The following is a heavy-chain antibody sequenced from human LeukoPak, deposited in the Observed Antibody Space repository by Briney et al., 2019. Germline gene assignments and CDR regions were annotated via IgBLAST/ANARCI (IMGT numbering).Heavy chain of an antibody. CDR1: GFTFSSYG. CDR2: IRYDGSNK. D-gene: IGHD3-3*01. V-gene: IGHV3-30*02. Sequence: QSGGSLRLSXAASGFTFSSYGMHWVRQAPGKGLEWVAFIRYDGSNKYYADSVKGRFTISRDNSKNTLYLQMNSLRAEDTAVYYCATIWSGYTMAFDYWGQRTLVTVSS. CDR3: ATIWSGYTMAFDY. J-gene: IGHJ4*02.